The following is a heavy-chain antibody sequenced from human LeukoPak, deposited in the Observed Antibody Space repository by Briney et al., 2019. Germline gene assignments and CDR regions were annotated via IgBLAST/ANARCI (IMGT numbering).Heavy chain of an antibody. CDR1: GGSFSGYY. V-gene: IGHV4-34*01. J-gene: IGHJ4*02. Sequence: SETLSLTCAVYGGSFSGYYWSWIRQPPGKGLEWIGEINHSGSTNYNPSLKSRVTISVDTSKNQFSLKLSSVTAADTAVYYCASSSVVPAATYYFDYWGQGTLVTVSS. CDR2: INHSGST. CDR3: ASSSVVPAATYYFDY. D-gene: IGHD2-2*01.